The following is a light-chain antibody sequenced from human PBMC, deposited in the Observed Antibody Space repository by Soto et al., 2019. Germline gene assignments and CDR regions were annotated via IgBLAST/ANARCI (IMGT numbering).Light chain of an antibody. V-gene: IGLV2-23*02. J-gene: IGLJ1*01. Sequence: QSALTHPASLSGSPGQSITISCTGTSSNVGSYKLVSWYQQHPGKAPKLIEVNKRPSGVSNRFSGSKSGNTASLTISGLKVEDEADYYCCSSGGSPTYVFGTGTKVTVL. CDR3: CSSGGSPTYV. CDR2: EVN. CDR1: SSNVGSYKL.